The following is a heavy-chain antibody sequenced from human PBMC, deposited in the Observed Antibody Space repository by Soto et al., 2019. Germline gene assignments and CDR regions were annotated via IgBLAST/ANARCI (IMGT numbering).Heavy chain of an antibody. V-gene: IGHV3-11*06. CDR3: ARAYVLRFPWDY. CDR1: GFNFSDYY. J-gene: IGHJ4*02. D-gene: IGHD3-3*01. Sequence: PGGSLRLSCAASGFNFSDYYISWIRQAPGRGLEWVSYISSSSSYTNYADSVKGRFTISRDNAKNSLYLQMNSLRAEDTAVYYCARAYVLRFPWDYWGQGTLVTVSS. CDR2: ISSSSSYT.